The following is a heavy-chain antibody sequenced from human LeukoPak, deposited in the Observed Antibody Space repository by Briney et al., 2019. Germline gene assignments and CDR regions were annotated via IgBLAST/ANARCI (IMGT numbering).Heavy chain of an antibody. J-gene: IGHJ4*02. Sequence: PGGSLRLSCAASGFPFNTYSMHWVRQAPGKGLEWVAVISRDGSNEYYADSVKGRFTISRDNAESSLYLQMNSLRAEDTAVYYCVRNLAVAGTCFDSWGQGTLVTVSS. V-gene: IGHV3-30*04. CDR3: VRNLAVAGTCFDS. CDR1: GFPFNTYS. D-gene: IGHD6-19*01. CDR2: ISRDGSNE.